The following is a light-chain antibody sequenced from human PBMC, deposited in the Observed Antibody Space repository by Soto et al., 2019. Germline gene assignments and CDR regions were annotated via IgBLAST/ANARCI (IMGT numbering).Light chain of an antibody. V-gene: IGLV2-14*01. J-gene: IGLJ2*01. Sequence: QSALTQPASVSGSPGQSITISCTGTSIDVSGYNYVSWYQQHPGKAPKIMIYEVSNRPSGVSNRFSGSKSGNTASLTISGLQAEDDADYYCSSYTRSRTLVFGGGTKLTVL. CDR2: EVS. CDR1: SIDVSGYNY. CDR3: SSYTRSRTLV.